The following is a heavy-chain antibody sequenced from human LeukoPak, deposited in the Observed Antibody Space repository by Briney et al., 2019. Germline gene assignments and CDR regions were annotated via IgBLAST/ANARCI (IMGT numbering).Heavy chain of an antibody. V-gene: IGHV3-21*01. CDR1: GFTFSNYN. CDR2: ISSSSSYI. Sequence: GGSLRLSCAASGFTFSNYNINWVRQAPGKGLEWVSSISSSSSYIYYADSVKGRFTLSRDNAKNSLYLQMHSLRAEDTAVYYCARGTMFPYYFDYWGQGTLVTVSS. J-gene: IGHJ4*02. CDR3: ARGTMFPYYFDY. D-gene: IGHD3-10*02.